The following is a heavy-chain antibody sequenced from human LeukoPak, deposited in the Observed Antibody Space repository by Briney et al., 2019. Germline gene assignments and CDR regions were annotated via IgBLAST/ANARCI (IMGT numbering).Heavy chain of an antibody. CDR3: ARDLWDIVVVPAAEI. V-gene: IGHV1-69*04. D-gene: IGHD2-2*01. CDR1: GGTFSSYT. CDR2: IIPILGIA. J-gene: IGHJ3*02. Sequence: SVKVSCKASGGTFSSYTISWVRQAPGQGLEWMGRIIPILGIANYAQKFQGRVTITADKSTSTAYMELSSLRSEDTAVYYCARDLWDIVVVPAAEIWGQGTMVTVSS.